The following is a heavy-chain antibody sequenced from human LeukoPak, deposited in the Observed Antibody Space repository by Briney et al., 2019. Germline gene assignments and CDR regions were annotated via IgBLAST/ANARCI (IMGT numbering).Heavy chain of an antibody. CDR2: IYYSGST. D-gene: IGHD6-13*01. Sequence: SETLSLTCTVSGGSISSYYWSWIRQPPGKGLEWIGYIYYSGSTNYNPSLKSRVTISVDTSKNQFSLKLGSVTAADTAVYYCARGGQQLVLDYWGQGTLVTVSS. CDR3: ARGGQQLVLDY. V-gene: IGHV4-59*01. J-gene: IGHJ4*02. CDR1: GGSISSYY.